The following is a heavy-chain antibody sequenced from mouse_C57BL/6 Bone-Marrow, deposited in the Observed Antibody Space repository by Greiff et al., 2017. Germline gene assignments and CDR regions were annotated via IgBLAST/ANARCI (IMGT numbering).Heavy chain of an antibody. CDR1: GYTFTSYW. J-gene: IGHJ2*01. CDR3: SNDYFDY. CDR2: IHPNSGSS. V-gene: IGHV1-64*01. Sequence: QVQLQQPGAELVKPGASVKLSCKASGYTFTSYWMHWVKQTPGQGLEWIGIIHPNSGSSKYNEKFKSKATLTVDTSSRTAYMRPSSLTAEDCAVYCCSNDYFDYWGQGTTLTVSS. D-gene: IGHD2-3*01.